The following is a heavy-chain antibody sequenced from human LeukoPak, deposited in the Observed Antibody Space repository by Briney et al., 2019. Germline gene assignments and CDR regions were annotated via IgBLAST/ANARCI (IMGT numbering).Heavy chain of an antibody. J-gene: IGHJ3*02. CDR3: ARGPSSGWYDAFDI. Sequence: SETLSLTCTVSGGSISSYYWSWIRQPPGKGLEWIGEINHSGSTNYNPSLKSRVTISVDTSKNQFSLKLSSVTAADTAVYYCARGPSSGWYDAFDIWGQGTMVTVSS. CDR1: GGSISSYY. CDR2: INHSGST. V-gene: IGHV4-34*01. D-gene: IGHD6-19*01.